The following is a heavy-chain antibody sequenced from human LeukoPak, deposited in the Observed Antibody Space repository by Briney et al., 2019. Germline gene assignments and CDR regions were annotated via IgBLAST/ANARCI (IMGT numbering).Heavy chain of an antibody. D-gene: IGHD4/OR15-4a*01. J-gene: IGHJ4*02. Sequence: GGSLRLSCAASGFIFSIYNMNWVRQAPGKGLEWVSSINTRSSSSYYADSVKGRFTISRDNSKNMLYLQMNSLRAEDTAVYYCAKESGALGAPLYDYWGQGILVTGSS. CDR3: AKESGALGAPLYDY. V-gene: IGHV3-21*04. CDR1: GFIFSIYN. CDR2: INTRSSSS.